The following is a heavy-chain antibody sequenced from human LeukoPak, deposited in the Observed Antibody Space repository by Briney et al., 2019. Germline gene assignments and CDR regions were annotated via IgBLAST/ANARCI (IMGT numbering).Heavy chain of an antibody. V-gene: IGHV4-30-2*01. D-gene: IGHD3-9*01. CDR2: IYHSGST. CDR1: GGSISSGGYS. J-gene: IGHJ3*02. Sequence: SQTLSLTCAVSGGSISSGGYSWSWIRQPPGKGLEWIGYIYHSGSTYYNPSLKSRVTISVDTSKNQFSLKLSSVTAADTAVYYCARHIAPYYDILTGYYTRKLDAFDIWGQGTMVTVSS. CDR3: ARHIAPYYDILTGYYTRKLDAFDI.